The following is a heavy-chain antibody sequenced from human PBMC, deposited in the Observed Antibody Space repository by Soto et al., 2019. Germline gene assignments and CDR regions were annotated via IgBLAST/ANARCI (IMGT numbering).Heavy chain of an antibody. Sequence: ASETLSLTCTVSGGSISSGDYYWSWIRQPPGKGLEWIGYIYYSGSTYYNPSLKSRVTISVDTSKNQFSLKLSSVTAADTAVYYCARTSFGESTYYFDYWGQGTLVTVSS. J-gene: IGHJ4*02. V-gene: IGHV4-30-4*01. CDR2: IYYSGST. D-gene: IGHD3-10*01. CDR1: GGSISSGDYY. CDR3: ARTSFGESTYYFDY.